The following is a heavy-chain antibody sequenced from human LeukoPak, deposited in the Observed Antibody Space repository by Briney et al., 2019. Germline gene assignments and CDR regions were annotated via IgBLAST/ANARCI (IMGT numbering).Heavy chain of an antibody. CDR3: AKDPREITMVRGVTGDY. Sequence: GGSLRLSCAASGFTFSSYAMSWVRQAPGKGLEWVSAISGSGGSTYYADSVKGRFTISRDNSKNTLYLQMNSLRAEDTAVYYCAKDPREITMVRGVTGDYWGQGTLVTVSS. D-gene: IGHD3-10*01. J-gene: IGHJ4*02. CDR1: GFTFSSYA. V-gene: IGHV3-23*01. CDR2: ISGSGGST.